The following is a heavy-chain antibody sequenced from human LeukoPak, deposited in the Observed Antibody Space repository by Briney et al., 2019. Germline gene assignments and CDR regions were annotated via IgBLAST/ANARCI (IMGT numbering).Heavy chain of an antibody. V-gene: IGHV4-59*12. Sequence: ESGPTLVKPSETLSLTCTVSGGSISSYYWSWIRQPPGKGLEWIGYIYYSGSTNYNPSLKSRVTISVDTSKNQFSLKLSSVTAADTAVYYCARDRERNAVVTAFGDETSFDYWGQGTLVTVSS. D-gene: IGHD2-21*02. CDR1: GGSISSYY. CDR3: ARDRERNAVVTAFGDETSFDY. CDR2: IYYSGST. J-gene: IGHJ4*02.